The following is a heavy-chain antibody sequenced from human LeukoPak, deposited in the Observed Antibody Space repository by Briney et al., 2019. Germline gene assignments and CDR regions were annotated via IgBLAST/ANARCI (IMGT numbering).Heavy chain of an antibody. V-gene: IGHV3-23*01. CDR3: AKRHCSSTSCYVNGMDV. CDR2: ISGSGGST. CDR1: GFTFSSYA. J-gene: IGHJ6*02. Sequence: GGSLRLSCVASGFTFSSYAMSWVRQAPGKGLEWVSAISGSGGSTYYADSVKGRFTISRDNSKNTLYLQMNSLRAEDTAVYYCAKRHCSSTSCYVNGMDVWGQGTTVTVSS. D-gene: IGHD2-2*01.